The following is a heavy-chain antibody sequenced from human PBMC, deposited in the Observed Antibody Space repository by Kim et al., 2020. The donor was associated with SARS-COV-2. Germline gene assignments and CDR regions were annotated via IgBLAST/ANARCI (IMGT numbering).Heavy chain of an antibody. J-gene: IGHJ4*02. V-gene: IGHV3-30*03. Sequence: RKKSSADAVKGRLTTSRENSKNPLYLQMNSRRAEDTAVYYCAREGGAFDYWGQGTLVTVSS. CDR2: RKK. D-gene: IGHD3-16*01. CDR3: AREGGAFDY.